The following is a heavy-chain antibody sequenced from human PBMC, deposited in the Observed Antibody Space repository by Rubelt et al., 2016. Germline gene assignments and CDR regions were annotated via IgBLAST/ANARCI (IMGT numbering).Heavy chain of an antibody. D-gene: IGHD2/OR15-2a*01. V-gene: IGHV4-59*01. Sequence: QVQLQESGPGLVKPSETLSLTCTVSGGSISTYYWSWIRQPPGGGLEWIGYVYYSGSTNYNPSLKSRVTISVDTSKNQFSLRLSSVTAADTAVYYCARDEGIFSSQGIYYFDYWGQGTLVTVSS. CDR3: ARDEGIFSSQGIYYFDY. CDR1: GGSISTYY. J-gene: IGHJ4*02. CDR2: VYYSGST.